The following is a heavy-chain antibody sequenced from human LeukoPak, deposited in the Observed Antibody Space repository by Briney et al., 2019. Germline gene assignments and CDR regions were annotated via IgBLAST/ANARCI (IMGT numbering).Heavy chain of an antibody. J-gene: IGHJ4*02. Sequence: SETLSLTCTVSGGSISSYYWSWIRQPPGKGLEWIGYIYYSGSTNYNPSLKSRVTISVDTSKNQFSLKLSSVTAADTAMYYCARDSPYCSGGSCYRGFDYWGQGILVTVSS. CDR3: ARDSPYCSGGSCYRGFDY. D-gene: IGHD2-15*01. V-gene: IGHV4-59*01. CDR2: IYYSGST. CDR1: GGSISSYY.